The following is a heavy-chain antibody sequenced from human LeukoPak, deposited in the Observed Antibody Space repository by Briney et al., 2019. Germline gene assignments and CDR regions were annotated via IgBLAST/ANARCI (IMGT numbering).Heavy chain of an antibody. CDR3: ARGYNWGSPTRNFYYLDV. Sequence: SETLSLTCTVSGGSISSYCWSWIRQPAGKGLEWIGRIYTSGSTNYNPSLKSRVTMSVDTSKNQFSLKLRSVTAADTAVYYCARGYNWGSPTRNFYYLDVWGKGTTVTVSS. J-gene: IGHJ6*03. V-gene: IGHV4-4*07. D-gene: IGHD7-27*01. CDR2: IYTSGST. CDR1: GGSISSYC.